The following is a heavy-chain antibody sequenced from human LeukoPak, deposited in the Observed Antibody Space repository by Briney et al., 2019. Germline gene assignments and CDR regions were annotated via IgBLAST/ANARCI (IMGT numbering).Heavy chain of an antibody. Sequence: GGSLRLSCAASGFTVSSNYMSWVRPAPGKGLEWVSVIYSGGCTYYADSVKGRFTISRDNSKNTLYLQMNSLRAEDTAVYYCARCNGGNSFVDYWGQGTLVTVSS. J-gene: IGHJ4*02. D-gene: IGHD2-21*02. CDR3: ARCNGGNSFVDY. CDR1: GFTVSSNY. V-gene: IGHV3-66*01. CDR2: IYSGGCT.